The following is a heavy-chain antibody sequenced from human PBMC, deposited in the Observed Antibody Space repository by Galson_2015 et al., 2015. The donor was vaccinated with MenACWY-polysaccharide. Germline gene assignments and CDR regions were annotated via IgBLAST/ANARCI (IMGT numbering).Heavy chain of an antibody. CDR3: VRDRSMAYFDY. J-gene: IGHJ4*02. CDR2: IWYDGSNK. CDR1: GLTFRSYG. Sequence: SLRLSCAASGLTFRSYGMQWVRQAPGKGLEWVAVIWYDGSNKYYADSVKGRFTFSRDNSKNTLYLQMNSLRAEDTAVYYCVRDRSMAYFDYWGQGALVIVSS. V-gene: IGHV3-33*01. D-gene: IGHD2/OR15-2a*01.